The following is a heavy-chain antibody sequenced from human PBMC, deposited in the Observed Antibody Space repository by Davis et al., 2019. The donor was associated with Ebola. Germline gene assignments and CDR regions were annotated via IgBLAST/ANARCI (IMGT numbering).Heavy chain of an antibody. CDR3: ARHTSRFDP. D-gene: IGHD3-16*01. CDR2: IYYSGST. CDR1: GGSISSYY. V-gene: IGHV4-59*08. Sequence: SETLSLTCTVSGGSISSYYWSCIRQPPGKGLEWIGYIYYSGSTNYNPSLKSRVTISVDTSKNQFSLKLSSVTAAGTAVYYCARHTSRFDPWGQGTLVTVSS. J-gene: IGHJ5*02.